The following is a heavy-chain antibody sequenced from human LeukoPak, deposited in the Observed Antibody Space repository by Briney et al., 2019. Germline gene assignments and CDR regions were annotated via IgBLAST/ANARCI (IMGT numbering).Heavy chain of an antibody. V-gene: IGHV2-5*01. CDR3: AHRGIYGDPEI. D-gene: IGHD4-17*01. J-gene: IGHJ4*02. CDR1: GFSLSTSGVG. Sequence: SGPTLVKPTQTLTLTCTFSGFSLSTSGVGVGWIRQPPGKALEWLALIYWNDDKRYSPSLKSRLTITKDTSRNQVVLTMTNMDPVDTATYYCAHRGIYGDPEIWGQGTLVTVSS. CDR2: IYWNDDK.